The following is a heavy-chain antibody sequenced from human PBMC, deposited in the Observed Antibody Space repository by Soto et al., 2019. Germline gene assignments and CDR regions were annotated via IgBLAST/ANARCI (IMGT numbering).Heavy chain of an antibody. Sequence: EVQLLESGGGLVRPGGSLILSCAASGFTFSNFAMNWVRQAPGKGLEWVSAISGSGDRAESTDSVKGRFTISRDNSRNTLYLHLSTLRAEDTDVYYCVKDTQWLARGNFDHWGQGTLVTVSS. CDR2: ISGSGDRA. D-gene: IGHD6-19*01. J-gene: IGHJ4*02. V-gene: IGHV3-23*01. CDR1: GFTFSNFA. CDR3: VKDTQWLARGNFDH.